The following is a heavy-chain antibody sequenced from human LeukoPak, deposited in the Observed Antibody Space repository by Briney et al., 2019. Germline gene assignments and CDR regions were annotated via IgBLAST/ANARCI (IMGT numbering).Heavy chain of an antibody. V-gene: IGHV3-9*01. D-gene: IGHD6-19*01. J-gene: IGHJ3*02. Sequence: GGSLRLSCAAYGFTFDDYAMHWVRQAPGKGLEWVSGISWNSGSIGYADSVKGRFTISRDNAKNSLYLQMNSLRAEDTALYYCAKDRIAVAGQTDAFDIWGQGTMVTVSS. CDR1: GFTFDDYA. CDR2: ISWNSGSI. CDR3: AKDRIAVAGQTDAFDI.